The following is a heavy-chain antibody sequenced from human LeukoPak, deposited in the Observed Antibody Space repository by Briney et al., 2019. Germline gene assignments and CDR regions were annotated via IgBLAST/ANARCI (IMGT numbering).Heavy chain of an antibody. D-gene: IGHD2-15*01. CDR2: IIPIFGTA. CDR1: GGTFSSYA. V-gene: IGHV1-69*13. J-gene: IGHJ4*02. Sequence: SVKVSCKASGGTFSSYAISWVRQAPGQGLEWMGGIIPIFGTANYAQRFQGRVTITADESTSTAYMELSSLRSEDTAVYYCASGYCSGGSCYSGYYFDYWGQGTLVTVSS. CDR3: ASGYCSGGSCYSGYYFDY.